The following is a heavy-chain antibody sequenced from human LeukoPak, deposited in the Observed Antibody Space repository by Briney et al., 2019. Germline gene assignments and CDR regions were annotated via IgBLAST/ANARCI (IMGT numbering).Heavy chain of an antibody. CDR1: GGSISSDTYY. CDR2: IYISGTT. Sequence: PSQTLSLTCTVSGGSISSDTYYWSWIRQPAGKGLEWLVCIYISGTTNYNPSLKSRLTMSVDTSKNQFSLELSSVTAADTAVYYCAGNTWVASGHTWFDPWGQGTLVTVSS. CDR3: AGNTWVASGHTWFDP. D-gene: IGHD5-12*01. V-gene: IGHV4-61*02. J-gene: IGHJ5*02.